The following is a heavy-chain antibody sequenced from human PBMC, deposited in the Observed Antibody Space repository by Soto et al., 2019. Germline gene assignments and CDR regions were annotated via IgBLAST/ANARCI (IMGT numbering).Heavy chain of an antibody. Sequence: SETLSLTCTVSGGSISSYYWSWIRQPPGKGLEWIGYIYYSGTTNYNPSLKSRVTISEDTSKNQFSLKLSSVTAADTAVYFCARGVHITMVRGVDAFDIWGQGTMVTVSS. CDR2: IYYSGTT. D-gene: IGHD3-10*01. V-gene: IGHV4-59*08. CDR1: GGSISSYY. CDR3: ARGVHITMVRGVDAFDI. J-gene: IGHJ3*02.